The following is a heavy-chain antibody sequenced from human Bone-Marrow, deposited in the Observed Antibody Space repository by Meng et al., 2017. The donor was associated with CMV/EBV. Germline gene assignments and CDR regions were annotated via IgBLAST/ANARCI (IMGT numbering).Heavy chain of an antibody. J-gene: IGHJ4*02. Sequence: GESLKISCAASGFPFSNAWLSWVRQVPGKGLEWVGRIQAKRDGGATDYAAPVKGRFTISRDDSKSTLYLQVNSLKTEDTAVYYCATHGRMSFDFWGQGTLVTVSS. CDR1: GFPFSNAW. V-gene: IGHV3-15*05. CDR2: IQAKRDGGAT. CDR3: ATHGRMSFDF.